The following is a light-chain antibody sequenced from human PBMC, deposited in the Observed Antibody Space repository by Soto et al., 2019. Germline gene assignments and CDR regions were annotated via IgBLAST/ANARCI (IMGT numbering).Light chain of an antibody. Sequence: EIVMTQSPATLSVSPGERVTLSCRASRTVGSKLAWYQQKPGQAPRLLISDASTRATGIPARFSGSGSGTEFTLTISSLQSEDFAVYYCQQYSNCKTFGQGTKLEIK. CDR3: QQYSNCKT. J-gene: IGKJ2*01. CDR2: DAS. V-gene: IGKV3-15*01. CDR1: RTVGSK.